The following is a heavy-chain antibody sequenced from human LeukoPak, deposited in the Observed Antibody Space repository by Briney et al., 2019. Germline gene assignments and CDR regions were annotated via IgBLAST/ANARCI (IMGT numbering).Heavy chain of an antibody. CDR3: ARATLYYDFWRRGYYYYGMDV. D-gene: IGHD3-3*01. V-gene: IGHV4-59*01. CDR2: IYYSGST. Sequence: SETLSLTCTVSGGSISSYYWSWIRQPPGKGLEWIGYIYYSGSTNYNPSLKSRVTISVDTSKNQFSLKLSSVTAADTAVYYCARATLYYDFWRRGYYYYGMDVWGQGTTVTVSS. J-gene: IGHJ6*02. CDR1: GGSISSYY.